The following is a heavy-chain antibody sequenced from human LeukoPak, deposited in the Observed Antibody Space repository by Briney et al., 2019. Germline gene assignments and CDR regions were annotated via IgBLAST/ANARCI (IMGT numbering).Heavy chain of an antibody. CDR3: ARVAPYHDYGGNPTRYYFDY. Sequence: SETLSLTCSVSGDSISSFYWSWIRQPAGKGLEWIGRIYTSGSTNYNPSLKSRVTMSVDTSKNQFSLKLSSVTAADTAVYYCARVAPYHDYGGNPTRYYFDYWGQGTLVTVSS. J-gene: IGHJ4*02. D-gene: IGHD4-17*01. CDR1: GDSISSFY. CDR2: IYTSGST. V-gene: IGHV4-4*07.